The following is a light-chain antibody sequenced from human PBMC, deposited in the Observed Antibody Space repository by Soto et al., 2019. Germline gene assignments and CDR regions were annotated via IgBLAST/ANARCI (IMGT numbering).Light chain of an antibody. J-gene: IGKJ4*01. Sequence: DIVMSQSPDSLAVSLGERATINCKSSQGVLYSSINKNYLAWYQQKPGQPPKLLIYWASTRESGVPDRFSGSGSGTDFTLTISILQAEDVAVYYCQQYYSTTPTFGGGTKVEIK. CDR1: QGVLYSSINKNY. CDR2: WAS. CDR3: QQYYSTTPT. V-gene: IGKV4-1*01.